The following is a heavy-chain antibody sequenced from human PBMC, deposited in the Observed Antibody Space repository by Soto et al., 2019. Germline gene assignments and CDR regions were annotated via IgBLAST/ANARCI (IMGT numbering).Heavy chain of an antibody. CDR1: GFSLSTTGVG. D-gene: IGHD6-13*01. Sequence: QITLKESGPTVVKPTQTLTLTCTFSGFSLSTTGVGVGWIRQPPGKALEWLALIYWDDDKRYSPSLKSRLTITKDTSKNQVVLTMTNIDPVDTATYFCAYSRSDSWLGDYWGQGTLVTVSS. CDR2: IYWDDDK. CDR3: AYSRSDSWLGDY. J-gene: IGHJ4*02. V-gene: IGHV2-5*02.